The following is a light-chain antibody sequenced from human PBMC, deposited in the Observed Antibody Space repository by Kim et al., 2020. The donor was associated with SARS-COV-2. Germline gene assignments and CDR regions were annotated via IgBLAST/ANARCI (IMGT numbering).Light chain of an antibody. J-gene: IGLJ2*01. CDR2: DNN. CDR3: GTWDSSLSAVV. Sequence: GQEVTISSSGSSSKIGNNYVSWYQQLPGTAPKLLIYDNNKRPSGIPDRFSGSKSGTSATLGITGLQTGDEADYYCGTWDSSLSAVVFGGGTQLTVL. V-gene: IGLV1-51*01. CDR1: SSKIGNNY.